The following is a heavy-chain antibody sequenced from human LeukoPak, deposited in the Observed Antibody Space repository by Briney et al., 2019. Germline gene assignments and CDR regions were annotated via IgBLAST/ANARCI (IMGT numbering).Heavy chain of an antibody. D-gene: IGHD5-24*01. J-gene: IGHJ4*02. CDR1: GFTFSSYG. CDR3: AKESDDYGDY. CDR2: ISYDGSNK. V-gene: IGHV3-30*18. Sequence: GGSLRLSCAASGFTFSSYGMHWVRQAPGKGLEWVAVISYDGSNKYYADSVKGRFTISRDNPKNTLYLQMNSLRAEDTAVYYCAKESDDYGDYWGQGTLVTVSS.